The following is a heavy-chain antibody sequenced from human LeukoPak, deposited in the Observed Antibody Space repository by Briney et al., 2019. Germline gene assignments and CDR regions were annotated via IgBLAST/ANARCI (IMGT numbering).Heavy chain of an antibody. J-gene: IGHJ4*02. V-gene: IGHV4-34*01. CDR2: INHSGST. CDR1: GGSFSGYY. Sequence: SETLSLTCAVYGGSFSGYYWSWIRQPPGKGLEWIGEINHSGSTYYNPSLKSRVTISVDTSKNQFSLKLSSVTAADTAVYYCARLYSYYYDSSGYYWPWFDYWGQGTLVTVSS. CDR3: ARLYSYYYDSSGYYWPWFDY. D-gene: IGHD3-22*01.